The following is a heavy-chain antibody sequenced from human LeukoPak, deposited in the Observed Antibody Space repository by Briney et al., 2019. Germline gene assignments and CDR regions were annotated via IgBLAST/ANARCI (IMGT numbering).Heavy chain of an antibody. V-gene: IGHV3-30*02. CDR1: GFTFSNYG. J-gene: IGHJ6*03. Sequence: PGGSLRLSCAASGFTFSNYGMHWVRQAPGKGLEWVAFIRFDGTNKFYADSVKGRFTISRDNAKNSLYLQMNSLRAEDTAVYYCARVPRGYCSSTSCYAASLVNYYYMDVWGKGTTVTVSS. CDR2: IRFDGTNK. D-gene: IGHD2-2*01. CDR3: ARVPRGYCSSTSCYAASLVNYYYMDV.